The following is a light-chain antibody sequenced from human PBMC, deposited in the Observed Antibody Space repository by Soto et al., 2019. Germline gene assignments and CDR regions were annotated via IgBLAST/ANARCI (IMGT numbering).Light chain of an antibody. J-gene: IGLJ3*02. V-gene: IGLV2-8*01. Sequence: QSALTQPPSASGSPGQSVTISCTGTSSDVGGYNYVSWYQQHPGKAPKLMIYEVSKRPSGVPDRFSGSKSGNTASLTVSGLQAEDESYYYCSSYAGSNNFWVFGGGTKLPVL. CDR2: EVS. CDR3: SSYAGSNNFWV. CDR1: SSDVGGYNY.